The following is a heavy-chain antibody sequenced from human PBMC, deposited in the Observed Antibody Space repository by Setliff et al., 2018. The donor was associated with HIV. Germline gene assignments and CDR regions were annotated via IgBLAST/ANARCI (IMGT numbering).Heavy chain of an antibody. CDR1: GYTFTSYD. Sequence: ASVKVSCKASGYTFTSYDINWVRQATGQGLEWMGWMNPNSGHTGYAQKFQGRVTITSDTSISTAYMELSSLRSEDTAVYYCARGSGFIEAAGNDYWGQGTLVTVSS. V-gene: IGHV1-8*03. CDR2: MNPNSGHT. J-gene: IGHJ4*02. CDR3: ARGSGFIEAAGNDY. D-gene: IGHD6-13*01.